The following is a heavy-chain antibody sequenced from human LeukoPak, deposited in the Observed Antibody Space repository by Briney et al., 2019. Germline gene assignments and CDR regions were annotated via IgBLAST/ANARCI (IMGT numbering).Heavy chain of an antibody. V-gene: IGHV4-59*08. CDR1: GGSISSYY. J-gene: IGHJ6*03. Sequence: SETLSLTCTVSGGSISSYYWSWIRQPPGKGLEWIGYISYSGSTNYNPSLKSRVTISVDTSKNQFSLKLSSVTAADTAVYYCARRGIYCSGTSCFYYYYYMDVWGKGTTVTVSS. CDR3: ARRGIYCSGTSCFYYYYYMDV. D-gene: IGHD2-2*01. CDR2: ISYSGST.